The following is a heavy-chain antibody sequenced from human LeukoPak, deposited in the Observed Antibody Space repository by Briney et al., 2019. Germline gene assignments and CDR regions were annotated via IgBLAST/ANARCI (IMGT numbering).Heavy chain of an antibody. D-gene: IGHD6-19*01. Sequence: GGSLRLSCSASGFTVGNNHMNWVRQAPGKGLEWVSLIYSGGNTQYADSVKGRFIIFRDSSKNTLYLQMNSLRVEDTAVYYCATRAVAAPYWGQGTLVTVSS. J-gene: IGHJ4*02. CDR2: IYSGGNT. CDR3: ATRAVAAPY. V-gene: IGHV3-66*01. CDR1: GFTVGNNH.